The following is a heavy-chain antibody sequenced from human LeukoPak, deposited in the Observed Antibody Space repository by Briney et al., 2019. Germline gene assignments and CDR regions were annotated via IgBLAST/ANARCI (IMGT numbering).Heavy chain of an antibody. CDR2: MNPNSGNT. D-gene: IGHD4-23*01. V-gene: IGHV1-8*01. Sequence: ASVKVSCKASGYTFTSYDINWVRQATGQGLEWMGWMNPNSGNTGYAQKFQGRVTMTRNTSISTAYMELSSLRSEDTAVYYCATTYGGNLGLDAFDIWGQGTMVTVSS. CDR3: ATTYGGNLGLDAFDI. J-gene: IGHJ3*02. CDR1: GYTFTSYD.